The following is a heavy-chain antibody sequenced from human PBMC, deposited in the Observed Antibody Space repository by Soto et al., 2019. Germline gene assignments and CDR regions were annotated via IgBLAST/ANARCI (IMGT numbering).Heavy chain of an antibody. CDR1: GGSISSYY. J-gene: IGHJ5*02. D-gene: IGHD5-18*01. CDR2: IYYSGST. Sequence: PSETLSLTCTVSGGSISSYYWSWIRQPPGKGLEWIGYIYYSGSTNYNPSLKSRVTISVDTSKNQFSLKLSSVTAADTAVYYCARGGHSYGFVWFDPWGQGTLVTVSS. CDR3: ARGGHSYGFVWFDP. V-gene: IGHV4-59*01.